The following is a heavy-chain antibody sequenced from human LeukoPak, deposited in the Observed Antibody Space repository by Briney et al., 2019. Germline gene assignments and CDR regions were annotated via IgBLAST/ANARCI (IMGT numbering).Heavy chain of an antibody. Sequence: GSVKVSCKASGYTFTSYDINWVRQATGQGLEWMGWMNPNSGNTGYAQKFQGRVTMTRNTSISTAYMELSSLRSEDTAVYYCARVGATRGYAFDIWGQGTMVTVSS. CDR3: ARVGATRGYAFDI. CDR2: MNPNSGNT. J-gene: IGHJ3*02. V-gene: IGHV1-8*01. D-gene: IGHD1-26*01. CDR1: GYTFTSYD.